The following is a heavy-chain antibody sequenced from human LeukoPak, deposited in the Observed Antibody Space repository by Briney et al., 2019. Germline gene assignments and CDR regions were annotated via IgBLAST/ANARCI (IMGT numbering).Heavy chain of an antibody. Sequence: GGSLRLSCAASGFTFSSYAMSWVRQAPGKGLEWVSAISGSGGSTFFADSVKGRFTISRDNSKNTLYLQLNSLRAEDTAVYYCAKDMIRGVTQAFDYWGQGTLVTVSS. CDR3: AKDMIRGVTQAFDY. CDR1: GFTFSSYA. J-gene: IGHJ4*02. D-gene: IGHD3-10*01. CDR2: ISGSGGST. V-gene: IGHV3-23*01.